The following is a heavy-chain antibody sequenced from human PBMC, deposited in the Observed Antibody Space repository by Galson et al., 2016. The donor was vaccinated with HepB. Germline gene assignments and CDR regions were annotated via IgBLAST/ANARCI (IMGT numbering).Heavy chain of an antibody. D-gene: IGHD6-13*01. CDR1: GGTFSSYA. CDR3: ARGSSWSLYCFDY. CDR2: IIPISGATRYAQT. J-gene: IGHJ4*02. V-gene: IGHV1-69*06. Sequence: SVKVSCKASGGTFSSYATSWVRQAPGQGLEWMGGIIPISGATRYAQTTYAQKFQGRVTITADRSTSTVYMELSSLRSEDTAAYYCARGSSWSLYCFDYWGQGTLVTVSS.